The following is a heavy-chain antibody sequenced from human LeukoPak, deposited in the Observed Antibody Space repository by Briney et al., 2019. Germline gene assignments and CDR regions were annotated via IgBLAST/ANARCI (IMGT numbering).Heavy chain of an antibody. CDR3: ARARWSSTGWFLGY. CDR2: VNPQGSGT. J-gene: IGHJ4*02. D-gene: IGHD6-19*01. V-gene: IGHV3-74*01. Sequence: GGSLRLSCAASGFTFSNYWMHWVRQAPGKGLVWVSRVNPQGSGTSYTDSVKGRFTISRDNAKDALHLRMDNLRVEDTAVYYCARARWSSTGWFLGYWGQGTLVTVSS. CDR1: GFTFSNYW.